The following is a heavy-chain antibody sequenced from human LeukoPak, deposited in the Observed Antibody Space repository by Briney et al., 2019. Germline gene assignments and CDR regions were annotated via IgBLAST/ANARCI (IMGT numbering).Heavy chain of an antibody. Sequence: GGSLRLSCAASGFTFSSYGMHWVRQAPGKGLEWVAVIWYDGSNKYYADSVKGRFTISRDNSKNTLYLQMNSLRAEDTAVYYCARCGVVPAAVPSPRPLYYYYGMDVWGQGTTVTVSS. CDR2: IWYDGSNK. CDR3: ARCGVVPAAVPSPRPLYYYYGMDV. D-gene: IGHD2-2*01. J-gene: IGHJ6*02. V-gene: IGHV3-33*01. CDR1: GFTFSSYG.